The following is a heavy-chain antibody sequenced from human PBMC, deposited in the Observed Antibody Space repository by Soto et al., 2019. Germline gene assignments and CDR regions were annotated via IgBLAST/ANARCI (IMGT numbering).Heavy chain of an antibody. CDR1: GGSISSGDYY. V-gene: IGHV4-30-4*01. CDR2: IYYSGST. J-gene: IGHJ4*02. CDR3: ARALIFGVVFDY. D-gene: IGHD3-3*01. Sequence: NPSETLSLTCTVSGGSISSGDYYWSWIRQPPWKGLEWIGYIYYSGSTYYNPSLKSRVTISVDTSKNQFSLKLSSVTAADTAVYYCARALIFGVVFDYWGQGXLVTVSS.